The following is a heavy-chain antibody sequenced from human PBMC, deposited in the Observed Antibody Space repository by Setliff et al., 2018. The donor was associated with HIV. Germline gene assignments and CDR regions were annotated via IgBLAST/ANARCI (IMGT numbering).Heavy chain of an antibody. CDR1: GFTFSSNA. Sequence: GGSLRLSCSASGFTFSSNAMHWVRQAPGKGLEYVSSISSNGGSTYYADSVKGRFTISRDNSKNTLYLQMSSLRAEDTAVYYCVRVYRAGSWDYWGQGTLVTVSS. V-gene: IGHV3-64D*09. CDR3: VRVYRAGSWDY. J-gene: IGHJ4*02. D-gene: IGHD6-13*01. CDR2: ISSNGGST.